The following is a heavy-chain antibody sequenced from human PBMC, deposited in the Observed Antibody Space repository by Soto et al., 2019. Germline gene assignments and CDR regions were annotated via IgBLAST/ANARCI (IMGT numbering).Heavy chain of an antibody. V-gene: IGHV3-48*02. D-gene: IGHD1-26*01. CDR1: GFNLRSYG. Sequence: EEQLVESGGGLVQPGGSLRLSCVASGFNLRSYGMNWVRQAPGKGLEWVSFIADSENTAYNADSVMGRFTISRDAGKNSVYLQMNSLRHEDTAVYDCARDWGVEYSYGGTYSARLDCWAQGTLVTVSS. CDR2: IADSENTA. J-gene: IGHJ4*02. CDR3: ARDWGVEYSYGGTYSARLDC.